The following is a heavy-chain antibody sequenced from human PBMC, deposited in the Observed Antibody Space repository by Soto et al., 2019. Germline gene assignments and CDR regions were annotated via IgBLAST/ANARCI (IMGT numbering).Heavy chain of an antibody. Sequence: PSETLSLTCAVYGESCSGYYCSWTRQPPGKGLEWIGEIHPSGSTYFNPSLQTRVTMSLDTSKNQFSLKLSSVTAADTAIYYRAGGGDGTKVGRSWGKGTRVVVAS. CDR3: AGGGDGTKVGRS. V-gene: IGHV4-34*01. CDR1: GESCSGYY. J-gene: IGHJ4*02. CDR2: IHPSGST. D-gene: IGHD1-26*01.